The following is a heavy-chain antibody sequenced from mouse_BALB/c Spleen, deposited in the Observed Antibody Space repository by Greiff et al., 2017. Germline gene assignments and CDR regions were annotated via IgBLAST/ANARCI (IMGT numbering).Heavy chain of an antibody. V-gene: IGHV14-3*02. CDR1: GFNIKDTY. CDR2: IDPANGNT. Sequence: EVQLVESGAELVKPGASVKLSCTASGFNIKDTYMHWVKQRPEQGLEWIGRIDPANGNTKYDPKFQGKATITADTSSNTAYLQLSSLTSEDTAVYYCARESPYYYGSSYYYAMDYWGQGTSVTVSS. D-gene: IGHD1-1*01. J-gene: IGHJ4*01. CDR3: ARESPYYYGSSYYYAMDY.